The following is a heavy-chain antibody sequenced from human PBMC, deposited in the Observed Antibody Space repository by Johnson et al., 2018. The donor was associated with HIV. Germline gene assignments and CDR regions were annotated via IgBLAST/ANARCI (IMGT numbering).Heavy chain of an antibody. Sequence: VQLVESGGGLVQPGGSLRLSCAASGFTFSSYSMNWVRQAPGKGLEWASYISSSSSTIYYADSVKGRFPISRDNSKNTLHLQMNSLSAEDTAVYYCVTRDPTHRPGAFDIWGQGTLVTVSS. J-gene: IGHJ3*02. CDR3: VTRDPTHRPGAFDI. V-gene: IGHV3-48*01. CDR2: ISSSSSTI. D-gene: IGHD1-14*01. CDR1: GFTFSSYS.